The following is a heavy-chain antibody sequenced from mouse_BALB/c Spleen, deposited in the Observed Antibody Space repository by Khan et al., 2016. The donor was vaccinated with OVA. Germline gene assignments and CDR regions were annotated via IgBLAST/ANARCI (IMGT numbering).Heavy chain of an antibody. J-gene: IGHJ2*01. CDR1: GYSITSDYA. CDR3: ASVYGGDFDY. CDR2: ISYSGNT. D-gene: IGHD1-1*01. Sequence: VQLKESGPGLVKPSQSLSLICTVTGYSITSDYAWNWIRQFPGNKLEWMGFISYSGNTNYNPSLKSRISITRDTSKNQFFLHLNSVTTEDTATYYCASVYGGDFDYWGQGTPLTVSS. V-gene: IGHV3-2*02.